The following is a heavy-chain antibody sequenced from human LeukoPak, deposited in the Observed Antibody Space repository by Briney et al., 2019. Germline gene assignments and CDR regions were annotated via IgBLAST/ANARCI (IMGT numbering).Heavy chain of an antibody. Sequence: GGSLRLSCAASGFTFSSYAMHWVRRAPGRGLEWVAVISYDGPNKNYADSVKGRFTISRDNSKNTLYLQMNSLRAEDTAVYYCARGVRIAVAGNIDYWGQGTLVTVSS. CDR2: ISYDGPNK. CDR1: GFTFSSYA. D-gene: IGHD6-19*01. CDR3: ARGVRIAVAGNIDY. J-gene: IGHJ4*02. V-gene: IGHV3-30*04.